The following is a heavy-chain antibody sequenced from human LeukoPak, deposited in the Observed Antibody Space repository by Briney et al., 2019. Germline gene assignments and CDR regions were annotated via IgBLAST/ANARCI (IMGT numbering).Heavy chain of an antibody. CDR1: GLYFDDSA. V-gene: IGHV3-43*02. CDR2: ISADGGST. Sequence: GGSLRLSCVASGLYFDDSAMHWVSQAPGKGLEWVSLISADGGSTFSADSVKGRFSISRDNSKNSLYLQMNSLRSEDTAMYYCAKQSGRFDYWGQGTLVAVSS. J-gene: IGHJ4*02. CDR3: AKQSGRFDY.